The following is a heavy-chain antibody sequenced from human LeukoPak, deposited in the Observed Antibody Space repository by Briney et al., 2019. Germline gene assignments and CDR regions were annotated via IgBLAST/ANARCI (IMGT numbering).Heavy chain of an antibody. V-gene: IGHV4-39*01. CDR1: GGSISSSSYY. CDR3: ARHLYYDFWSGYSHPAWFDP. CDR2: TYYSGST. D-gene: IGHD3-3*01. J-gene: IGHJ5*02. Sequence: PSETLSLTCTVSGGSISSSSYYWGWIRQPPGKGLEWIGSTYYSGSTYYNPSLKSRVTISVDTSKNQFSLKLSSVTAADTAVYYCARHLYYDFWSGYSHPAWFDPWGQGTLVTVSS.